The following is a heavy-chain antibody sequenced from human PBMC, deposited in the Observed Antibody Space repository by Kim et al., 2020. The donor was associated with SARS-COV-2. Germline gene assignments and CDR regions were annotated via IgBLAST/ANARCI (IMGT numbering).Heavy chain of an antibody. V-gene: IGHV3-48*03. D-gene: IGHD3-10*01. J-gene: IGHJ4*02. CDR3: ARGGTMVRGVPTKGGFDY. Sequence: KGRFTISRDNAKNSLYLQMNRLRAEDTAVYYCARGGTMVRGVPTKGGFDYWGQGTLVTVSS.